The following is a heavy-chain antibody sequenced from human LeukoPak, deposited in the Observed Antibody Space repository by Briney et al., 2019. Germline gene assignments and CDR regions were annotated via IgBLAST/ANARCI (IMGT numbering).Heavy chain of an antibody. Sequence: HPGGSLRLSCATSGFTFTTFWMHWVRQAPGKGLVWVSRINHDGRSTNYADCVKGRFTISRDNAKNTVYLQMNSLRAEDTAVYYCVRDWGYDSSGYWQKYFDTWGQGTLVTVSS. CDR2: INHDGRST. CDR1: GFTFTTFW. J-gene: IGHJ4*02. D-gene: IGHD3-22*01. CDR3: VRDWGYDSSGYWQKYFDT. V-gene: IGHV3-74*01.